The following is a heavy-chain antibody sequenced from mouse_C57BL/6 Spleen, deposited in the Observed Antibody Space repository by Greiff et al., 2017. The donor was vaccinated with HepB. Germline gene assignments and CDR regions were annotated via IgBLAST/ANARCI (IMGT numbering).Heavy chain of an antibody. J-gene: IGHJ4*01. V-gene: IGHV1-55*01. D-gene: IGHD2-4*01. Sequence: QVQLQQPGAELVQPGASVKMSCKASGYTFTSYWITWVKQRPGQGLEWIGDIYPGSGSTNYNEKFKSKATLTVDTSSSTAYMQLSSLTSEDSAVYYCARDYDDYYAMDYWGQGTSVTVSS. CDR3: ARDYDDYYAMDY. CDR1: GYTFTSYW. CDR2: IYPGSGST.